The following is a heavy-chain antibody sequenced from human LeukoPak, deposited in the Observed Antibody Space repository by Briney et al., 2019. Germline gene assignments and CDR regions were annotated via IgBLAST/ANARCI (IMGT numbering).Heavy chain of an antibody. Sequence: GGSLRLSCAASGFTFSSYAMSWVRQAPGKGLEWVSAISGSGGSTYYADSVKGRFTISRDNSKNTLILQMNSLRAEDTAVYYCVKRRATTVGGFDYWGQGTLVTVSS. CDR2: ISGSGGST. CDR1: GFTFSSYA. V-gene: IGHV3-23*01. J-gene: IGHJ4*02. D-gene: IGHD4-23*01. CDR3: VKRRATTVGGFDY.